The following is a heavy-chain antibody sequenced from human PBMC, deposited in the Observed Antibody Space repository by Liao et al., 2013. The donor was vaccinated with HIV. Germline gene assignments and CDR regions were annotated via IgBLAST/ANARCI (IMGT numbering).Heavy chain of an antibody. CDR2: LYSRGRT. CDR1: GGSIDHFY. D-gene: IGHD3-10*01. V-gene: IGHV4-4*07. CDR3: KVGSGTFYNGAYIDV. Sequence: QVHLQESGPGLVKPSETLSLTCNVTGGSIDHFYWSWVRQTAGKGLEWIGRLYSRGRTYYNPSLKSRVTMSADTSKNQISLRLTSVTVADTAVYFCKVGSGTFYNGAYIDVWGKGTAVTVSS. J-gene: IGHJ6*04.